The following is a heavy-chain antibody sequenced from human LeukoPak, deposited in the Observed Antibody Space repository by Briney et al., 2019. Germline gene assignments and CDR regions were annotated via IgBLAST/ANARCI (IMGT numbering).Heavy chain of an antibody. J-gene: IGHJ4*02. CDR1: GYTFTSYD. CDR3: ARAHDTMVRGVSGY. CDR2: MNPNSGNT. D-gene: IGHD3-10*01. V-gene: IGHV1-8*01. Sequence: ASVKVSCKASGYTFTSYDINWGRQATGQGLEWMGWMNPNSGNTGYAQKFQGRVTMTRDTSISTAYMELSSLRSEDTAVYYCARAHDTMVRGVSGYWGQGTLVTVSS.